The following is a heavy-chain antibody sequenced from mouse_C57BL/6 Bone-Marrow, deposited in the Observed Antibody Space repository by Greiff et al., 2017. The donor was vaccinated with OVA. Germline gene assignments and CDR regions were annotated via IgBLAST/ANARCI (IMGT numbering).Heavy chain of an antibody. CDR1: GYAFTNYL. Sequence: VQLQQSGAELVRPGTSVKVSCKASGYAFTNYLIEWVKQRPGQGLEWIGVINPGSGGTTYNEKFKGKATLTADKSSSTAYMQLSSLTSEDSAVYFCARRGSYYSNPWYFDVWGTGTTVTVSS. D-gene: IGHD2-5*01. CDR3: ARRGSYYSNPWYFDV. J-gene: IGHJ1*03. CDR2: INPGSGGT. V-gene: IGHV1-54*01.